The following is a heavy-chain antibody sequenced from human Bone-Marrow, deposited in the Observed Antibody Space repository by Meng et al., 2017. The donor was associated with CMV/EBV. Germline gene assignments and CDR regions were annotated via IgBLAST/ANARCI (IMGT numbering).Heavy chain of an antibody. V-gene: IGHV1-69*10. D-gene: IGHD2-2*01. Sequence: SVKVSCKALGATFNNYMISWVRQAPGRGPEWMGGVIPILEIPNYAQKFQGRVTITADKSTSTSYMELSSLTSEDTAVYYCARGRLPEYCTRTNCHHGEYFQEWGQGALVTFSS. CDR1: GATFNNYM. CDR2: VIPILEIP. J-gene: IGHJ1*01. CDR3: ARGRLPEYCTRTNCHHGEYFQE.